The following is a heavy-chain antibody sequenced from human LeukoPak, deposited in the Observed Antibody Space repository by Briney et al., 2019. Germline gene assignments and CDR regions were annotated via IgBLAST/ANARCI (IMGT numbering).Heavy chain of an antibody. CDR2: ISRSSSTI. Sequence: GGSLRLSCGASGFTLSTYSMNWVRQAPGKGLEWVSYISRSSSTINYADSVKGRFTISRDNAKNSLYLQMNSLRDDDTAVYYCAKNFDILTGYLDYWGQGTLVTVSS. D-gene: IGHD3-9*01. CDR1: GFTLSTYS. J-gene: IGHJ4*02. V-gene: IGHV3-48*02. CDR3: AKNFDILTGYLDY.